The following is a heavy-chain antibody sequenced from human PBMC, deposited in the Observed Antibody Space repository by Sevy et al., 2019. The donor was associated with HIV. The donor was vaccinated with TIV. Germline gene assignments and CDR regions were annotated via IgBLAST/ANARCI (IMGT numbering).Heavy chain of an antibody. CDR1: GYTLTKLS. CDR3: AATREYNYGNSGYFDY. J-gene: IGHJ4*02. D-gene: IGHD3-22*01. Sequence: ASVKVSCKVSGYTLTKLSMHWVRQAPGKGLEWMGSFDPEDGERIYAQNFQGRVTMSEDTSTDTAYMDLSSLRSDDTAVYFCAATREYNYGNSGYFDYWGQGTLVTVSS. V-gene: IGHV1-24*01. CDR2: FDPEDGER.